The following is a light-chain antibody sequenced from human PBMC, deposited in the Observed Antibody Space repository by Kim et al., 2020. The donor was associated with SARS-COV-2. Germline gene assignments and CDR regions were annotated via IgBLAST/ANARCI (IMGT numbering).Light chain of an antibody. Sequence: SVSPGERATLSCRASQSVGSNLAWYQQRPGQASRLLINGASTRATGIPARFSGSGSGTEFTLTISSLQSEDFAVYYCQQYNNWPLFGQGSKVDIK. V-gene: IGKV3-15*01. J-gene: IGKJ1*01. CDR1: QSVGSN. CDR2: GAS. CDR3: QQYNNWPL.